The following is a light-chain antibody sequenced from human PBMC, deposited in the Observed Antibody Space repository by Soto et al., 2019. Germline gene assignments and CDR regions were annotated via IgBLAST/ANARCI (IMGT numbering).Light chain of an antibody. CDR3: QSYDSSRSGVV. CDR2: GNS. CDR1: SSNIGAGYD. J-gene: IGLJ3*02. V-gene: IGLV1-40*01. Sequence: QSVLTQPPSVSGAPGPRVTLSCTESSSNIGAGYDVHWYQQLPGTAPQLLIFGNSNRPSRVPYRFSGSKSGTSASLAITGVQAEDEADYYCQSYDSSRSGVVFGGGTKLTVL.